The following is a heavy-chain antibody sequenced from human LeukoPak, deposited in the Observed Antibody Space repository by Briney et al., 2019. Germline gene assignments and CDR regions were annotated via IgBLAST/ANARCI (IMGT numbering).Heavy chain of an antibody. J-gene: IGHJ4*02. V-gene: IGHV3-30*18. D-gene: IGHD5/OR15-5a*01. CDR1: GFTFSNFG. CDR3: AQDRRLDHLFYFDY. Sequence: GGSLRLSCAASGFTFSNFGVHWVRQAPGRGLEWVAFISYAGREKHYADSVKGRFTISRDNSKNTLYLQMNSLRAEDTAVYYCAQDRRLDHLFYFDYWGQGTLVTVSS. CDR2: ISYAGREK.